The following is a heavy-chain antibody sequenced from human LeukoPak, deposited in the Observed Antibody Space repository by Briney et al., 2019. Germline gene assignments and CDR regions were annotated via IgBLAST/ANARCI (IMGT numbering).Heavy chain of an antibody. D-gene: IGHD3-3*01. CDR3: ARVPPILRFLDLLEGYFDL. V-gene: IGHV3-30-3*01. CDR1: GFTFSSYA. J-gene: IGHJ2*01. CDR2: ISYDGSNK. Sequence: GGSLRLSCAASGFTFSSYAMHWVRQAPGKGLVWVAVISYDGSNKYYADSVKGRFTISRDNSKNTLYLQMNSLRAEDTAVYYCARVPPILRFLDLLEGYFDLWGRGTLVTVSS.